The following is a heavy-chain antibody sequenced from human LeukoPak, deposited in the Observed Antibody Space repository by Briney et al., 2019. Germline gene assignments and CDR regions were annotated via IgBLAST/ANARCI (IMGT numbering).Heavy chain of an antibody. J-gene: IGHJ4*02. CDR1: GDSFNRYW. CDR3: TRRAGDGRTTWIQREYHLDY. CDR2: IYLGDSDT. D-gene: IGHD5-18*01. Sequence: KHGESLKISCKGSGDSFNRYWIGWVRQMPGKGLEWMGIIYLGDSDTRYSPSFQGQVTISADKSISTAYLQWSSLKASDAAMYYCTRRAGDGRTTWIQREYHLDYWGQGTLVTVSS. V-gene: IGHV5-51*01.